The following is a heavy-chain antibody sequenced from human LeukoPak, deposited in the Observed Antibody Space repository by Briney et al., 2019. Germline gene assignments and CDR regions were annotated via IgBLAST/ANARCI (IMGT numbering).Heavy chain of an antibody. V-gene: IGHV3-23*01. D-gene: IGHD6-19*01. CDR1: GFTFNRNA. J-gene: IGHJ4*02. Sequence: PGRSLRLSCAASGFTFNRNAISWVRQAPGKGLGWGSTIGGSGDKTFYADSVKGRFTISRDNSKNMVHLQMNSLTGEDTALYYCVRRGDASSGWGDHDFWGQGALVTVSS. CDR3: VRRGDASSGWGDHDF. CDR2: IGGSGDKT.